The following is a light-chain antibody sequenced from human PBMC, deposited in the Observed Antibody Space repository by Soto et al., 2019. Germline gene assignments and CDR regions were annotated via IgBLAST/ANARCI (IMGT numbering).Light chain of an antibody. Sequence: IMLPQSPGTLSLTPGERAPLSCRASQSVSSSYLAWYQQKPGQAPRLLIYGASTRATGIPARFSGSGSGTGFTFTISSLQPEDFATYYCQQSYSTPITFGQGTRLEIK. J-gene: IGKJ5*01. V-gene: IGKV3-20*01. CDR2: GAS. CDR3: QQSYSTPIT. CDR1: QSVSSSY.